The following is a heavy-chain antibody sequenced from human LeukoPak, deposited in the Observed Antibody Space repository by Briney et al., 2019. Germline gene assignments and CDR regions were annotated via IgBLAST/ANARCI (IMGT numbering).Heavy chain of an antibody. V-gene: IGHV1-18*01. J-gene: IGHJ1*01. CDR3: ARELAELGYCSSTSCYGSLYFQH. D-gene: IGHD2-2*01. Sequence: ASVKVSCKASGYTFTSYGISWARQAPGQGLEWMGWISAYNGNTNYAQKLQGRVTMTTDTSTSTAYMELRSLRSDDTAVYYCARELAELGYCSSTSCYGSLYFQHWGQGTLVTVSS. CDR1: GYTFTSYG. CDR2: ISAYNGNT.